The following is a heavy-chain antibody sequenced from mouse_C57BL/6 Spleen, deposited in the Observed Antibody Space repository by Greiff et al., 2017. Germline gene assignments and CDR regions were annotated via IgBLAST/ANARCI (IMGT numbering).Heavy chain of an antibody. D-gene: IGHD1-1*01. J-gene: IGHJ4*01. CDR2: IDPSDSYT. CDR1: GYTFTSYW. Sequence: QVQLQQPGAELVKPGASVKLSCKASGYTFTSYWMQWVNQRPGQGLEWIGEIDPSDSYTNYNQKFKGKATLTVDTSSSTAYMQLSSLTSEDSAVYYCARTSHYYGSSYGAMDYWGQGTSVTVSS. CDR3: ARTSHYYGSSYGAMDY. V-gene: IGHV1-50*01.